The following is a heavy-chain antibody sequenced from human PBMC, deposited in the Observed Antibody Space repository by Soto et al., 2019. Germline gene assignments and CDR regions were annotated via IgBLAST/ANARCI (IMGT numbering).Heavy chain of an antibody. CDR3: AHTFSSGTFDY. J-gene: IGHJ4*01. V-gene: IGHV2-5*02. CDR2: ISWDHDK. D-gene: IGHD6-19*01. CDR1: GSSLSTSGVG. Sequence: SGPTLVNPTQTLTLTCTFSGSSLSTSGVGVAWIRQPPGKALEWLALISWDHDKRYSPSLQNRLTITKDTSTNQVVLTMTNMGPVDTATYYCAHTFSSGTFDYWGQGTLVTVSS.